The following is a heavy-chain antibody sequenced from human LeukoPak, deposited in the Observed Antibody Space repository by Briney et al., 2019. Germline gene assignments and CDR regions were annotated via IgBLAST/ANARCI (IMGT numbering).Heavy chain of an antibody. J-gene: IGHJ4*02. CDR2: ISYDGSNK. CDR1: GFTFSSYG. Sequence: GGSLRLSCAASGFTFSSYGMHWARQAPGKGLEWVAVISYDGSNKYYADSVKGRFTISRDNSKNTLYLQMNSLRAEDTAVYYCAKDSSSWYYFDYWGQGTLVTVSS. CDR3: AKDSSSWYYFDY. V-gene: IGHV3-30*18. D-gene: IGHD6-13*01.